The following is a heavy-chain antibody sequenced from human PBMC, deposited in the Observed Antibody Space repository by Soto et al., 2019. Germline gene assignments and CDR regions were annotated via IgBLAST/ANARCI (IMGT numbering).Heavy chain of an antibody. Sequence: EVQLVESGGGLVQPGGSLRLSCAASGFTVSSHYMTWVRQAPGKGLEWVSVIHSGGSVYYADSVKGRFTISRDNSKHTLDVQMNSLRAEDTAVYYCATSLLTFTGYYMNFYMDVWGKGTTVTVSS. CDR2: IHSGGSV. D-gene: IGHD3-9*01. J-gene: IGHJ6*03. CDR1: GFTVSSHY. CDR3: ATSLLTFTGYYMNFYMDV. V-gene: IGHV3-66*01.